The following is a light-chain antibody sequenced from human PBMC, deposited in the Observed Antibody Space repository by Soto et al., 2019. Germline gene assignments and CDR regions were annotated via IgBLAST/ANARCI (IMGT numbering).Light chain of an antibody. CDR1: SSNIGAGYD. Sequence: QSVLTQPPSVSAAPGQRVTISCSGSSSNIGAGYDVHWYQQLPGSAPKLLIYDNTNRPSGVPDRFSGSRSATSASLAITRLQAEDEADYYCQSFDKDLSGVLFGGGTKVTVL. V-gene: IGLV1-40*01. J-gene: IGLJ3*02. CDR2: DNT. CDR3: QSFDKDLSGVL.